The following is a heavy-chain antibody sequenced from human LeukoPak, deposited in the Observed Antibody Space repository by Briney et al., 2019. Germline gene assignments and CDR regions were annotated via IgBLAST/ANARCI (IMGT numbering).Heavy chain of an antibody. CDR3: VRPPQSYYYYYMDV. CDR1: GFTFRDYY. CDR2: ISSSGDII. V-gene: IGHV3-11*01. Sequence: PGGSLRLSCAASGFTFRDYYMNWIRLAPGKGLAGVSYISSSGDIIHYAGSVKGRFTISRDNAKNSLYLQMNGLRVEDTAVYYCVRPPQSYYYYYMDVWGKGTTVTVSS. D-gene: IGHD2-21*01. J-gene: IGHJ6*03.